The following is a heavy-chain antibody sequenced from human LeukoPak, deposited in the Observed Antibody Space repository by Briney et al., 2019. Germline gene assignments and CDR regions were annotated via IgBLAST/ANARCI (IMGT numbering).Heavy chain of an antibody. Sequence: SETLSLTCTVSGGSISSSSYYWGWIRQPPGKGLEWIGSIYYSGSTYYNPSLKSRVTISVDTSKNQFSLKLSSVTAADTAVYYCARSRGGYYDSSGYYAYWGQGTLVTVSS. D-gene: IGHD3-22*01. CDR3: ARSRGGYYDSSGYYAY. CDR2: IYYSGST. V-gene: IGHV4-39*07. J-gene: IGHJ4*02. CDR1: GGSISSSSYY.